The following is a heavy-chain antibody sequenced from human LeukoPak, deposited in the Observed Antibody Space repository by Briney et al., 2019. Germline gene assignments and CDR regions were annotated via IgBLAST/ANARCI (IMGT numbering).Heavy chain of an antibody. D-gene: IGHD2-21*02. J-gene: IGHJ3*02. CDR1: GFTFSSYD. Sequence: GGSLRLSCAASGFTFSSYDMHWVRQATGKGLEWVSAIGTAGDTYYPGSVKGRFTISRENAKNSLYLQMNSLRAGDTAVYYCARGAMVVTAPGNAFDIWGQGTMVTVSS. CDR2: IGTAGDT. V-gene: IGHV3-13*01. CDR3: ARGAMVVTAPGNAFDI.